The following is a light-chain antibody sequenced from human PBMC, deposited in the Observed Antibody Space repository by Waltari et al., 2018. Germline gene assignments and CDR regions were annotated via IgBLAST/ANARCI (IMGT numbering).Light chain of an antibody. CDR1: QSISSW. J-gene: IGKJ5*01. V-gene: IGKV1-5*03. CDR3: QQYVSSAT. Sequence: DIQMTQSPSTLSASVGDRVTITCRASQSISSWLAWYQQKPGKAPKVLIYKSSSLESGVPSRVSGSGSGTEFTLTISSLQPDDFATYYCQQYVSSATFGQGTRLEIK. CDR2: KSS.